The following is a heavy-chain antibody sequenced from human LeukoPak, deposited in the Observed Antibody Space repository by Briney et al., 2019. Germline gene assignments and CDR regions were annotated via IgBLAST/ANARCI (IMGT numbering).Heavy chain of an antibody. J-gene: IGHJ4*02. CDR3: ARDFGGTYPLFDC. CDR2: INPNNGGT. Sequence: ASVKVSCKASGYTFTGYFLHWVRQAPGQGLEWMGWINPNNGGTRYAQRFQGRVTMTRDTSINTTYMVLSRLRSDDTAVYYCARDFGGTYPLFDCWGQGTLVTVSS. CDR1: GYTFTGYF. D-gene: IGHD1-26*01. V-gene: IGHV1-2*02.